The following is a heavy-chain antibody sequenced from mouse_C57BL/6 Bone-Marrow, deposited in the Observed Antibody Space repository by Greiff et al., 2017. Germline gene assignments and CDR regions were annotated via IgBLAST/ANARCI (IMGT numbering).Heavy chain of an antibody. V-gene: IGHV1-85*01. CDR1: GYTFTSYD. D-gene: IGHD1-1*01. J-gene: IGHJ1*03. CDR3: ARDYGSSYWYFDV. CDR2: IYPRDGST. Sequence: VQLQQSGPELVKPGASVELSCKASGYTFTSYDINWVKQRPGQGLEWIGWIYPRDGSTKYNEKFKGKATLTVDTSSSTAYMELHSLTSEDFAVYFCARDYGSSYWYFDVWGTGTTVTVSS.